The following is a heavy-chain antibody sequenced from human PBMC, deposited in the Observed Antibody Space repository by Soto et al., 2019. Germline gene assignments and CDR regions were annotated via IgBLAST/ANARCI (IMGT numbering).Heavy chain of an antibody. D-gene: IGHD6-6*01. CDR1: GGSISSYY. J-gene: IGHJ6*02. V-gene: IGHV4-59*01. CDR3: ARDYSSSASFRYGMGV. Sequence: SETLSLTCTVSGGSISSYYWSWIRQPPGKGLEWIGYVYYTGSTNYNPSLKSRVTISVDTSKNQFSLRLSSVTAADTAVYYCARDYSSSASFRYGMGVWGQGTTVTVSS. CDR2: VYYTGST.